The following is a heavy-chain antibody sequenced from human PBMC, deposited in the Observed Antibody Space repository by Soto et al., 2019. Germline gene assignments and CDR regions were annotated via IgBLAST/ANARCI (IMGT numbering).Heavy chain of an antibody. CDR2: ISSSSSYI. Sequence: EVQLVESGGGLVKPGGSLRLSCAASGFTFSSYSMNWVRQAPGKGLEWVSSISSSSSYIYYADSVKGRFTISRDNAKNSLYLQMNSLRAEDTAVYYCARVDTYSSGWYWNMYYYYYGMDVWGQGTTVTVSS. D-gene: IGHD6-19*01. CDR1: GFTFSSYS. V-gene: IGHV3-21*01. J-gene: IGHJ6*02. CDR3: ARVDTYSSGWYWNMYYYYYGMDV.